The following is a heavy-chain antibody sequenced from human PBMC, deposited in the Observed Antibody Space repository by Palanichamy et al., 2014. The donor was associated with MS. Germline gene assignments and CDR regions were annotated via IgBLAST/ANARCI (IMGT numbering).Heavy chain of an antibody. CDR2: IRYDGSDK. CDR1: YG. CDR3: TKELTSYPEAFDY. J-gene: IGHJ4*02. V-gene: IGHV3-30*02. D-gene: IGHD3-9*01. Sequence: YGMHWVRQAPGEGLEWVAFIRYDGSDKYYADSVKGRFTISRDTPKNTLFLQMNSLRVEDTAVYYCTKELTSYPEAFDYWGQGTLVTVSS.